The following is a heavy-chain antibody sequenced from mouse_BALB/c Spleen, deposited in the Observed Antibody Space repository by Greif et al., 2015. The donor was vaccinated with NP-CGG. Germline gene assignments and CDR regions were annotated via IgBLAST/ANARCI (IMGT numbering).Heavy chain of an antibody. CDR3: ARYDYDYYAMDY. J-gene: IGHJ4*01. Sequence: QVTLKECGAEPVRPGSSVKISCKASGYAFSSYWMNWVKQRPGQGLEWIGQIYPGDGDTNYNGKFKGKATLTADKSSSTAYMQLSSLTSEDSAVYFCARYDYDYYAMDYWGQGTSVTVSS. CDR2: IYPGDGDT. D-gene: IGHD2-4*01. CDR1: GYAFSSYW. V-gene: IGHV1-80*01.